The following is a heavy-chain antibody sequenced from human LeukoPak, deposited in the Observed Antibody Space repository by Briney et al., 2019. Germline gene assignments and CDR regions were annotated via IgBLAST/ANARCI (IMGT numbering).Heavy chain of an antibody. J-gene: IGHJ1*01. V-gene: IGHV1-69*13. Sequence: SVKVSCKASGGTFSTYAISWVRQAPGQGLEWMGGIIPIFGTANYAQKFQGRVTITADESTSTAYMELSSLRSEDTAVYYCARVEDSSGYPLFQHWGQGTLVTVSS. CDR3: ARVEDSSGYPLFQH. CDR1: GGTFSTYA. D-gene: IGHD3-22*01. CDR2: IIPIFGTA.